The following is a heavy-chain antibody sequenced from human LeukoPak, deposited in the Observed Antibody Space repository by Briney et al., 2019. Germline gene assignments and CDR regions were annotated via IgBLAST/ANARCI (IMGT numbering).Heavy chain of an antibody. D-gene: IGHD3-10*01. Sequence: GGSLRLSCAASGFTFSSYEMNWVRQAPGKGLEWVSYISSSGSTIYYADSVKVRFTISRDNAKNSLYLQMNSLRAEDTAVYYCARDRGGFGELFGYWGQGTLVTVSS. CDR1: GFTFSSYE. V-gene: IGHV3-48*03. J-gene: IGHJ4*02. CDR3: ARDRGGFGELFGY. CDR2: ISSSGSTI.